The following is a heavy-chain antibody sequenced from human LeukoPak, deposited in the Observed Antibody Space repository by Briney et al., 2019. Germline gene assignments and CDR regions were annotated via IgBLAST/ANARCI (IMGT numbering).Heavy chain of an antibody. J-gene: IGHJ4*02. Sequence: GGSLRLSCAASGFTFSSYAMSWVRQAPGKGLEWVSAISGRGGSTYYADSVKGRFTISRDNSKNTLYLQMNSLRAEDTAVYYCAGGTREKMTYYYDSSGYYYRYFDYWGQGTLVTVSS. V-gene: IGHV3-23*01. CDR3: AGGTREKMTYYYDSSGYYYRYFDY. CDR2: ISGRGGST. D-gene: IGHD3-22*01. CDR1: GFTFSSYA.